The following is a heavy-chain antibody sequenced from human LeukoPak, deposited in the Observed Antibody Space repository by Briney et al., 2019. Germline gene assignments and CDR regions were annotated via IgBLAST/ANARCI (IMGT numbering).Heavy chain of an antibody. J-gene: IGHJ5*02. CDR2: IYYNGSP. V-gene: IGHV4-59*01. D-gene: IGHD1-26*01. Sequence: SETLSLTCTVSGGSISSYYWSWIRQPPGKGLEWIGYIYYNGSPNYIPSLKSRLTISVDTSKNQFSLKLSSVTAADTAVYYCASGSHPLNWFDPWGQGTLVTVSS. CDR1: GGSISSYY. CDR3: ASGSHPLNWFDP.